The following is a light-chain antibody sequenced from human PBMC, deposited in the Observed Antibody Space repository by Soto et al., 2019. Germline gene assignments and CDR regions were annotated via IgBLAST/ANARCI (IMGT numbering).Light chain of an antibody. CDR3: QQYGSSPIT. CDR2: DAS. V-gene: IGKV3-20*01. Sequence: EIVLTQSPATLSLSPGESATLSCRASRSVSSYLAWYQQKPGQAPRLLIYDASIRAAGVPARFSGSGSGTDFTLTISRLEPEDFAVYYCQQYGSSPITFGQGTRLEIK. J-gene: IGKJ5*01. CDR1: RSVSSY.